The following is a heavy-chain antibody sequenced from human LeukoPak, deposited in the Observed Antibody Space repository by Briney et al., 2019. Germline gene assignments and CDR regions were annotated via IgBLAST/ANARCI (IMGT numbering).Heavy chain of an antibody. CDR3: ALDRGYTSGTRA. D-gene: IGHD5-18*01. J-gene: IGHJ5*02. CDR2: LSGSGISS. V-gene: IGHV3-23*01. CDR1: GFSFSNNA. Sequence: PGGSLRLSCAASGFSFSNNAMSWVRQAPGKGLEWVSALSGSGISSYYADSVKGRFTISRDNSNNTLYLQMNSLRVEDTAVYYCALDRGYTSGTRAWGQGTLVSVSS.